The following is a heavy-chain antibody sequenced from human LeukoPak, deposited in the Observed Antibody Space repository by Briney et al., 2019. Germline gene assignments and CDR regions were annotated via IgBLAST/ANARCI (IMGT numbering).Heavy chain of an antibody. CDR1: RFTFSSYA. CDR2: ISGSGGST. Sequence: PGGSLRLSCAASRFTFSSYAMSWVRQAPGKGLEWVSGISGSGGSTYYADSVKGRFSISRDNAKNMLYLQMNSLRAEDTAVYYCKRSYYFDSSGYRYYYYYGMDVWGQGTTVTVSS. CDR3: KRSYYFDSSGYRYYYYYGMDV. J-gene: IGHJ6*02. D-gene: IGHD3-22*01. V-gene: IGHV3-23*01.